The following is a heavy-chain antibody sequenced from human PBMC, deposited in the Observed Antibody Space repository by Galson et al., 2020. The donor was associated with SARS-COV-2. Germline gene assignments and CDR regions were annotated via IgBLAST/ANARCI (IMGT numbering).Heavy chain of an antibody. CDR2: IYSEGSST. Sequence: GGSLRLSCAASGFTFSSYWMHWVRQAPGKGLVWVSRIYSEGSSTSYADSVKGRFTISGDNAKNTLYLNMSSLRDEETAVYYCGRGVMRNDYFDYWGQGTLVTVSS. D-gene: IGHD3-16*01. CDR1: GFTFSSYW. J-gene: IGHJ4*02. CDR3: GRGVMRNDYFDY. V-gene: IGHV3-74*01.